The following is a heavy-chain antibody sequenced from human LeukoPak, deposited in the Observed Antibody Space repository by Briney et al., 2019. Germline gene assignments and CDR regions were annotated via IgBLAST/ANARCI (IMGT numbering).Heavy chain of an antibody. CDR2: ISYDGSNK. CDR1: GFTFSSYA. Sequence: GRSLRLSYAASGFTFSSYAMHWVRQAPGKGLEWVAVISYDGSNKYYADSVKGRFTISRDNSKNTPYLQMNSLRAEDTAVYYCARTLDYGDYADNWFDPWGQGTLVTVSS. CDR3: ARTLDYGDYADNWFDP. D-gene: IGHD4-17*01. J-gene: IGHJ5*02. V-gene: IGHV3-30-3*01.